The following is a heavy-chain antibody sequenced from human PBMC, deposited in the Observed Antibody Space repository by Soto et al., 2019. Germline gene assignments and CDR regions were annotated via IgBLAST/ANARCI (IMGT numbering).Heavy chain of an antibody. CDR1: GYTFTSYG. J-gene: IGHJ5*01. Sequence: QVQLVQSGAEVKKPGASVKVSCKASGYTFTSYGISWVRQAPGQGLEWMGWISAYNGNKKYAQKLQGRVTMTTDTSTSTAYRELRRLRSDDTAVYYCARDLGKQLFDSWGQGTLVTVSS. V-gene: IGHV1-18*01. CDR2: ISAYNGNK. D-gene: IGHD6-13*01. CDR3: ARDLGKQLFDS.